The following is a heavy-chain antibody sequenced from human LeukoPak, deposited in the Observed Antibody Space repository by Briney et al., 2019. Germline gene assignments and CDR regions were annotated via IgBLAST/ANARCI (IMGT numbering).Heavy chain of an antibody. CDR3: ATDPGEIVPAAKGPRGDYCYGMDV. CDR2: IAVGTGNT. V-gene: IGHV1-58*01. CDR1: GFTFANST. D-gene: IGHD2-2*01. J-gene: IGHJ6*02. Sequence: SVKVSCKASGFTFANSTVQWVRQARGQRLEWIGWIAVGTGNTDYAQRLRERVIFTRDMSTSTAYMELNSLRSDDTAVYYCATDPGEIVPAAKGPRGDYCYGMDVWGQGTTVTVSS.